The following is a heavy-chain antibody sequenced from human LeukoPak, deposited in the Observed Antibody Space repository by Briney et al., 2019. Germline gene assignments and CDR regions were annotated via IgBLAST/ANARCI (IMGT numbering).Heavy chain of an antibody. V-gene: IGHV3-30*02. CDR3: AKDCVGKWLQSTRPFVDY. CDR2: IRYDGRNK. Sequence: SGGALRLSCAASGFTFSSYGMHWVRQAPGKGLEWVAFIRYDGRNKDYADSVKGRVSISRDNSKNTLYLQMNTLRAEDTATYFCAKDCVGKWLQSTRPFVDYWGQGTLVIVSS. J-gene: IGHJ4*02. D-gene: IGHD5-24*01. CDR1: GFTFSSYG.